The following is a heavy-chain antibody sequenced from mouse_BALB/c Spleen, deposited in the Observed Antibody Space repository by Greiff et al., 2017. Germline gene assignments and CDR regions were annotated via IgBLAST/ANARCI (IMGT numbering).Heavy chain of an antibody. CDR2: ISNLAYSI. CDR1: GFTFSDYG. CDR3: ARADARPVLTTATYFEV. D-gene: IGHD1-2*01. J-gene: IGHJ1*01. V-gene: IGHV5-15*02. Sequence: EVHLVESGGGLVQPGGSRKLSCAASGFTFSDYGMPWVRQAPGKGPEWVAFISNLAYSIYYADTVTGRFTISRENAKNTLYLEMSSLRSEDTAMYYGARADARPVLTTATYFEVWGAGTTVTVSS.